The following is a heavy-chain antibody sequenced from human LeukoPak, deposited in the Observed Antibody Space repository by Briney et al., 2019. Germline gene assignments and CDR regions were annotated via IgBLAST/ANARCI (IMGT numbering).Heavy chain of an antibody. Sequence: PGGSLRLSCATSGFTFNNYNMNWVRQAPGMALEWVSSITSSGTYIFYADSVKGRFTISRDNSKNTLYLQMNSLRAEDTAVYYCAKGRLRFLEWPYYFDYWGQGTLVTVSS. V-gene: IGHV3-21*01. J-gene: IGHJ4*02. CDR3: AKGRLRFLEWPYYFDY. CDR2: ITSSGTYI. CDR1: GFTFNNYN. D-gene: IGHD3-3*01.